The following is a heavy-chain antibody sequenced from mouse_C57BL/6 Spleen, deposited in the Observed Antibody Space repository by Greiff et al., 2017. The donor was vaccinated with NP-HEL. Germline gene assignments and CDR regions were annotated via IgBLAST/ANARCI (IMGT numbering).Heavy chain of an antibody. CDR3: ARGRVNAEDY. V-gene: IGHV1-55*01. CDR1: GYTFTSYW. J-gene: IGHJ2*01. CDR2: IYPGSGST. D-gene: IGHD2-12*01. Sequence: QVQLQQPGAELVKPGASVKMSCKASGYTFTSYWMTWVKQRPGQGLEWIGDIYPGSGSTNYNEKFKGKATLTVDTSSSTAYLQLSSLTSEDSAVYYCARGRVNAEDYWGQGTTLTVSS.